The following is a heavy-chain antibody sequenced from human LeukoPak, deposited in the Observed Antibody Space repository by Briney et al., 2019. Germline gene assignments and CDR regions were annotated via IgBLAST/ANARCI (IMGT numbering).Heavy chain of an antibody. CDR2: IIPIIGTA. CDR1: GGTFSSYA. Sequence: ASVKVSCKASGGTFSSYAISWVRQAPGQGLEWMGGIIPIIGTANYAQKFQGRVTITADESTSTAYMELSSLRSEDTAVYYCARSYYYDSSGYYPFDHWGQGTLVTVSS. CDR3: ARSYYYDSSGYYPFDH. J-gene: IGHJ4*02. V-gene: IGHV1-69*13. D-gene: IGHD3-22*01.